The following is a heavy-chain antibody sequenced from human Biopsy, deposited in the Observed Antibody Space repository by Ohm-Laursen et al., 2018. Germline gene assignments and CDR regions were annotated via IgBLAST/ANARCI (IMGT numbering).Heavy chain of an antibody. CDR1: GFTFSDYY. V-gene: IGHV3-11*01. CDR2: ITNTGRTV. CDR3: STFHRGVDVFDI. J-gene: IGHJ3*02. Sequence: SLRLSCAASGFTFSDYYMNWIRQAPGKGLEWVSFITNTGRTVYADSVKGRFTISRDNADNSLHLQMKSLRAEDTAVYYCSTFHRGVDVFDIWGQGTMVTVSS. D-gene: IGHD3-10*01.